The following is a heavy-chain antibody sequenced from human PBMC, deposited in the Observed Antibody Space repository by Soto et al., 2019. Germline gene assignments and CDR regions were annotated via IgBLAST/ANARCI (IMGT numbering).Heavy chain of an antibody. CDR3: ARSAAYFFTVDV. D-gene: IGHD2-21*01. J-gene: IGHJ6*02. CDR2: IKQDGSEK. V-gene: IGHV3-7*05. Sequence: GGSLRLSCAASGFXFSSYWMSWVRQAPGKGLEWVANIKQDGSEKYYVDSVKGRFTISRDNAKNSLYLQMNSLRAEDTAVYYCARSAAYFFTVDVWGQGTTVTVSS. CDR1: GFXFSSYW.